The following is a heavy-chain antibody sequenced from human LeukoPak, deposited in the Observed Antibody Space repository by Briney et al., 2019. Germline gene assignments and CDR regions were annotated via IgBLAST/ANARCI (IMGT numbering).Heavy chain of an antibody. J-gene: IGHJ6*04. D-gene: IGHD3-10*02. Sequence: PGESLRLSCAASGFAFNTYSMNWVRQAPGKGLEWVSFIFSSSTYIYYTDSVKGRFTISRDNARNSLYLQMDNLRAEDTGVYYCAELGITMIGGVWGKGTTVTISS. CDR1: GFAFNTYS. CDR3: AELGITMIGGV. CDR2: IFSSSTYI. V-gene: IGHV3-21*03.